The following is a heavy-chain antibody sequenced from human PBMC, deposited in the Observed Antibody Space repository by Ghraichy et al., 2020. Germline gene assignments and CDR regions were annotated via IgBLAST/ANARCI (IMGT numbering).Heavy chain of an antibody. Sequence: GGSLRLSCAASGFTVRKYYMNWVRQAPGKGLEWVSVSYSGGNTYYADSVKGRFTISRDNSKNTLYLQMNSLRAEDTAVYYCARDGRGDYYYYYYMDVWGKGTTVTVSS. J-gene: IGHJ6*03. V-gene: IGHV3-53*01. CDR2: SYSGGNT. CDR1: GFTVRKYY. CDR3: ARDGRGDYYYYYYMDV.